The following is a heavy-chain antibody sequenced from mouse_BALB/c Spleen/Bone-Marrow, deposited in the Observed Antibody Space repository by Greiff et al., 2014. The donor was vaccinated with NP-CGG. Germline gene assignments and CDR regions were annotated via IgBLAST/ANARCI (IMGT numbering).Heavy chain of an antibody. J-gene: IGHJ3*01. CDR3: ARSPGGPYGFAY. CDR1: GFNIKDTY. CDR2: IDPANGNT. D-gene: IGHD1-1*01. V-gene: IGHV14-3*02. Sequence: VQLQQSGAELVKPGASVKLSCTASGFNIKDTYMHWVKQRPEQGLEWIGRIDPANGNTKYNPKFKGKATITADTSSNTAFLQLSSLTSKATAFDDCARSPGGPYGFAYWGQGTLVTVSA.